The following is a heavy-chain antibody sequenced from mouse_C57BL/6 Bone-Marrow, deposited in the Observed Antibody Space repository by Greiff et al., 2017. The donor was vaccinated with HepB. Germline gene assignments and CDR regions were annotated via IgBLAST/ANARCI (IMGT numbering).Heavy chain of an antibody. V-gene: IGHV1-39*01. Sequence: VQLQQSGPELVKPGASVKISCKASGYSFTDYNMNWVKQSNGKILEWIGVINPNYGTTSYNQKFKGKATLTVDQSSSTAYMQLNSLTSEDTAVYDCARGGAITTVVENYFDYWGQGTTLTVSS. J-gene: IGHJ2*01. CDR1: GYSFTDYN. CDR2: INPNYGTT. D-gene: IGHD1-1*01. CDR3: ARGGAITTVVENYFDY.